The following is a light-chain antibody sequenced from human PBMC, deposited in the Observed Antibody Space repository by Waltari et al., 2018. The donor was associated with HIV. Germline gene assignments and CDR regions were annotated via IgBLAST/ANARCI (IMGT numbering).Light chain of an antibody. Sequence: QSALTPPAPLSRPPGHSTTTPCTATRSDVAVYNSLSWYQQHPGKAPKYMIYEVINRPSGVSKRFSGSKSGNTASLTISGLQAEDEADYYCSSYTSTSTGVFGTGTKVTVL. V-gene: IGLV2-14*01. CDR3: SSYTSTSTGV. CDR2: EVI. J-gene: IGLJ1*01. CDR1: RSDVAVYNS.